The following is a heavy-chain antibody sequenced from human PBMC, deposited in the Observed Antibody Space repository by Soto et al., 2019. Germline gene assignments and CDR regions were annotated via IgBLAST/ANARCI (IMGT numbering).Heavy chain of an antibody. CDR3: AKDHKGIAAAPDV. D-gene: IGHD6-13*01. CDR2: ISYDGSND. J-gene: IGHJ6*02. Sequence: PGGSLRLSCAASGFTFSSFGMHWVRQAPGKGLEWVAHISYDGSNDHSADSVKGRFTISRDNSEDTLYLQMNSLRAEDTAVYYCAKDHKGIAAAPDVWGQGTTVTVSS. CDR1: GFTFSSFG. V-gene: IGHV3-30*18.